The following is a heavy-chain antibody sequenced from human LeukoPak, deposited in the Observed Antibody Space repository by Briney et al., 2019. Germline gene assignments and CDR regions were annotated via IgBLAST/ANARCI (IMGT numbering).Heavy chain of an antibody. CDR3: AKDASPNAYYFSY. J-gene: IGHJ4*02. CDR1: GFTFSRYG. Sequence: GGSLRLSCAASGFTFSRYGMHWVRQAPGKGLEWVALISDDGSNKYYADSVKGRFTISRDYSKNTLFLQMNSLRTEDTAVYYCAKDASPNAYYFSYWGQGTLVTVSS. D-gene: IGHD1-1*01. CDR2: ISDDGSNK. V-gene: IGHV3-30*18.